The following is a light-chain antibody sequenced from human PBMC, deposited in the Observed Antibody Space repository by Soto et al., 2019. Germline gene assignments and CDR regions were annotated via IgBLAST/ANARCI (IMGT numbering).Light chain of an antibody. V-gene: IGLV2-14*01. Sequence: QSVLTQPASVSGSPGQSITISCTGTSSDIGGYDHVSWYQQHPGKAPKLMIYDVSVRPSGVSDRFSGSKSANTASLTISGLQAEDEADYYCNSYTTSISLYVFGPGTKVTAL. CDR2: DVS. J-gene: IGLJ1*01. CDR1: SSDIGGYDH. CDR3: NSYTTSISLYV.